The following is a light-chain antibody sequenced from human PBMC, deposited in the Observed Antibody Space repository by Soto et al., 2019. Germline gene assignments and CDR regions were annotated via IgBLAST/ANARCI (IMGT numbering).Light chain of an antibody. Sequence: EIQIPQSPSTLSASVGDRVTITCRASQSISGWLAWYQQNPGKATNLLIYKASTLESGVPSRVSGSGSGTEFTLIISKLQPDDFGSYYCQHMRTCGQGTKVDIK. CDR1: QSISGW. CDR3: QHMRT. J-gene: IGKJ1*01. V-gene: IGKV1-5*03. CDR2: KAS.